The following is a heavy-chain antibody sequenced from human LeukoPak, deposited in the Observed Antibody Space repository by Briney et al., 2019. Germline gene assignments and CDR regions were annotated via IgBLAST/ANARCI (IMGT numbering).Heavy chain of an antibody. Sequence: ASVKVSCKASGYXFTGYYIHWVRQAPGQGLKWMGWINPNSGGTNYAQKFQGRVTMTRDTSISTAYMELSRLRSDDTAVYYCASLSRRLLWFGEYHYWGQGTLVTVSS. J-gene: IGHJ4*02. D-gene: IGHD3-10*01. V-gene: IGHV1-2*02. CDR1: GYXFTGYY. CDR2: INPNSGGT. CDR3: ASLSRRLLWFGEYHY.